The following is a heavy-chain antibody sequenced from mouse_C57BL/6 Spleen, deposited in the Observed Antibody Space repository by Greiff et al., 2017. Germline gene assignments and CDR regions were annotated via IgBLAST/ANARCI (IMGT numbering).Heavy chain of an antibody. D-gene: IGHD1-1*01. CDR3: SYYYGSSQFAY. Sequence: VQLKESGAELVRPGASVKLSCTASGFNIKDDYMHWVKQRPEQGLEWIGWIDPENGDTEYASKFQGKATITADTSSNTAYLQLSSLTSEDTAVYYCSYYYGSSQFAYWGQGTLVTVSA. V-gene: IGHV14-4*01. J-gene: IGHJ3*01. CDR2: IDPENGDT. CDR1: GFNIKDDY.